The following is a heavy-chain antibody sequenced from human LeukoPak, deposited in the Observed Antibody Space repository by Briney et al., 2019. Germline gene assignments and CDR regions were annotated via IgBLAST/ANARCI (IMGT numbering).Heavy chain of an antibody. V-gene: IGHV3-43*02. CDR1: GFTFDDYA. J-gene: IGHJ3*02. CDR3: VKALGTTDAFHI. CDR2: ISGDGGST. D-gene: IGHD1-14*01. Sequence: GGSLRLSCAASGFTFDDYAMHWVRQAPGKGLEWVSLISGDGGSTYYADSVKGRFTISRDNAKNSLYLQMNSLRVEDMALYYCVKALGTTDAFHIWGQGTMVSVSS.